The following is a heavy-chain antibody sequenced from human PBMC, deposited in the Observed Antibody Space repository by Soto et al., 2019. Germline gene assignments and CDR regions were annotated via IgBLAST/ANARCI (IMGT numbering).Heavy chain of an antibody. D-gene: IGHD1-26*01. CDR1: DSISTYY. Sequence: PSETLSLTCTVDSISTYYWNWIRQPPGKGLEWIGYIYYLGRTNYNSSLRSRVTMSIDTSKNQFSLTLSSVTAADTAIYFCAREAVGANHFDYWGQGAPVTVSS. CDR2: IYYLGRT. V-gene: IGHV4-59*01. CDR3: AREAVGANHFDY. J-gene: IGHJ4*02.